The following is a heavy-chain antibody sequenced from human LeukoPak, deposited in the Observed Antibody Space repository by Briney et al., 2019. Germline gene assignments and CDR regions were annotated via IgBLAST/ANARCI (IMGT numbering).Heavy chain of an antibody. V-gene: IGHV3-7*04. D-gene: IGHD2-2*02. CDR3: ARERVCRSNSGYSTFDS. CDR1: GFTFCSYW. CDR2: IKQDGSDK. Sequence: GGSLTLSCAASGFTFCSYWMTWVRQAPGKGLEWVANIKQDGSDKHYVDSVKGRFTISRDNAKNSLFLQMDSLRDEDTAVYYCARERVCRSNSGYSTFDSWGQGTLVTVSS. J-gene: IGHJ4*02.